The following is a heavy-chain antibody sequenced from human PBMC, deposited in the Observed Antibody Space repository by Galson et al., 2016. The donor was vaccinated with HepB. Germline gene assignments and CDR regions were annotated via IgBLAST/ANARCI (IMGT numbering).Heavy chain of an antibody. V-gene: IGHV1-46*01. J-gene: IGHJ5*02. CDR2: INPNGRHT. CDR1: GYTFTSYY. D-gene: IGHD2-15*01. Sequence: SVKVSCKASGYTFTSYYIHWTRQAPRQGLERMGIINPNGRHTNYAQKFQGRLTITSDASTTTVYMDLSSLTSEDTAVYYLARARMWEGSCSGGTCYGWLDPWGQGTLVTV. CDR3: ARARMWEGSCSGGTCYGWLDP.